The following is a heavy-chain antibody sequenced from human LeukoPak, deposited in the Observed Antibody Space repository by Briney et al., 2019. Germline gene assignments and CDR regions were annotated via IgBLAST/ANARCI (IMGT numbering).Heavy chain of an antibody. D-gene: IGHD6-13*01. CDR2: INPNSGGT. Sequence: ASVKVSCKASGYTFTGYYMHWVRQAPGQGLEWMGWINPNSGGTNYAQKFQGRVTMTRDTSISTAYMELSRLRSDDTAVYYCATLAAADDYFDYWGQGTLVTVSS. CDR1: GYTFTGYY. V-gene: IGHV1-2*02. J-gene: IGHJ4*02. CDR3: ATLAAADDYFDY.